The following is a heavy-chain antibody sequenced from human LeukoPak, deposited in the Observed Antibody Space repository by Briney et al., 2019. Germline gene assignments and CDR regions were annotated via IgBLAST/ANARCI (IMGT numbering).Heavy chain of an antibody. CDR1: GDSISSGSYY. J-gene: IGHJ4*02. CDR2: IYTSGST. V-gene: IGHV4-61*02. D-gene: IGHD1-26*01. Sequence: PSQTLYLTCTVSGDSISSGSYYWSWIRQPAGKGLEWIGRIYTSGSTNYNPSLKSRVTISVDTSHNQFSLQRSSVTAADTAVYYCARVVGATTFDYWGQGTLVTVSS. CDR3: ARVVGATTFDY.